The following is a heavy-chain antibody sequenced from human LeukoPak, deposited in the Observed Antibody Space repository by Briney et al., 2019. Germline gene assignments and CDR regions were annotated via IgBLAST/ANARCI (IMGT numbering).Heavy chain of an antibody. CDR1: GGTFSSYA. D-gene: IGHD6-13*01. CDR2: IIPIFGTA. Sequence: SVKVSCKASGGTFSSYAISWVRQAPGQGLEWMGGIIPIFGTANYAQKFQGRVTITTDESTSTAYMELSSLRSEDTAVYYCARDSGIYGIAAAGTATDSYYYYMDVWGKGTTVTVSS. V-gene: IGHV1-69*05. J-gene: IGHJ6*03. CDR3: ARDSGIYGIAAAGTATDSYYYYMDV.